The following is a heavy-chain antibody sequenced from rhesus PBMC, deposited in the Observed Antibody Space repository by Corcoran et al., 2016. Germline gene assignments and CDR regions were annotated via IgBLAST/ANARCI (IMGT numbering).Heavy chain of an antibody. CDR2: SSESGGTT. CDR3: VRGEGIYGTLWGVRRFDV. Sequence: EVPLVESGGGLVKPGGSLGLSCVASGFTCRRYLFHWFLNATGKGLECVAVSSESGGTTYYVDSMKGRFTISRDNAKNSLFLQMNSLRAEDTAVYYCVRGEGIYGTLWGVRRFDVWGPGVLVTVSA. D-gene: IGHD1-20*01. V-gene: IGHV3-100*01. CDR1: GFTCRRYL. J-gene: IGHJ5-1*01.